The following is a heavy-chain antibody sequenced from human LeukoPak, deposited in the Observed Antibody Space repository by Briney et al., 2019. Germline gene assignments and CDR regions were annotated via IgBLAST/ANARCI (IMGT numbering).Heavy chain of an antibody. D-gene: IGHD3-22*01. V-gene: IGHV3-33*01. Sequence: GRSLRLSCAASGFSFSTYSMHWVRQAPGKGPEWVAVIWYDGGNKYYSDSVKGRFTVSRDNSKNTLYLQMNSLRAEDTAVYYCARAASHDSSGYYLVNWGQGTLVTVSS. CDR1: GFSFSTYS. CDR2: IWYDGGNK. CDR3: ARAASHDSSGYYLVN. J-gene: IGHJ4*02.